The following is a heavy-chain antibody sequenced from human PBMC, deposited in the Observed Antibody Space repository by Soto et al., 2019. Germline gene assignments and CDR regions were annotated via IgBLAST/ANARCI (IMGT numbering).Heavy chain of an antibody. Sequence: EVQLVESGGGLVKPGGSLRLSCAASGFTVSNAWMSWVRQAPGKGLEWVGRIKSKTDGGTTEYDAPVKSRFTISRDDSKNTLYLQMNSLKTEDTAVYYCTRYSYGASEYWGQGTLVTVSS. CDR3: TRYSYGASEY. J-gene: IGHJ4*02. CDR1: GFTVSNAW. CDR2: IKSKTDGGTT. D-gene: IGHD5-18*01. V-gene: IGHV3-15*01.